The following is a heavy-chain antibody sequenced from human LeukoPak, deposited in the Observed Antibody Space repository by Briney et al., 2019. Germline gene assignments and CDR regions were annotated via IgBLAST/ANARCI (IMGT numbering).Heavy chain of an antibody. Sequence: GASVKVSCKASGGTFSSYAISGVRQAPGQGLEWMGGIIPIFGTANYAQKFQGRVTITADESTSTAYMELSSLRSEDTAVYYCARGIVVVPAAMDDYYYGMDVWGQGTTVTVSS. V-gene: IGHV1-69*13. CDR1: GGTFSSYA. J-gene: IGHJ6*02. CDR3: ARGIVVVPAAMDDYYYGMDV. CDR2: IIPIFGTA. D-gene: IGHD2-2*01.